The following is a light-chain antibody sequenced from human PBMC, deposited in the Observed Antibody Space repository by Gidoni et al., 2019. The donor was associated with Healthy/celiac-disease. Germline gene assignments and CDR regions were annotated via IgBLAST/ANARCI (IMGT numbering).Light chain of an antibody. J-gene: IGKJ2*01. CDR3: QHSYSTLYT. CDR2: AAS. V-gene: IGKV1-39*01. Sequence: DIQMTQSPSSLSASVGDRVTSTCRASQSISSYLNWYQQKPGKAPKLLIYAASSLQSGVPSRFSGGGSGTDFTLTISSLQPEDFATYYCQHSYSTLYTFGQGTKLEIK. CDR1: QSISSY.